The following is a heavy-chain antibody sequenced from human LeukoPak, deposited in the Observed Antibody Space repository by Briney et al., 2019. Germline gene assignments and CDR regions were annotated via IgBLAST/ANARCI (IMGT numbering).Heavy chain of an antibody. V-gene: IGHV1-8*01. Sequence: ASVKVSCKASGYTFTSYDINWVRQATGQGLEWMGWMNPNSGNTGYAQKFQGRATMTRNTSISTAYMELSSPRSEDTAVYYCARIGPSSWYDYYYYMDVWGKGTTVTASS. CDR3: ARIGPSSWYDYYYYMDV. CDR2: MNPNSGNT. J-gene: IGHJ6*03. CDR1: GYTFTSYD. D-gene: IGHD6-13*01.